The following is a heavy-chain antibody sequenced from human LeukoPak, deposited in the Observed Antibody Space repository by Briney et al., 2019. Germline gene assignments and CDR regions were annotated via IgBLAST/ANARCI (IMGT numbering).Heavy chain of an antibody. CDR2: ISGSGGST. CDR1: GFTFSDYY. CDR3: AKAPTVVTPFDY. V-gene: IGHV3-23*01. J-gene: IGHJ4*02. D-gene: IGHD4-23*01. Sequence: GGSLRLSCAASGFTFSDYYMSWVRQAPGKGLEWVSAISGSGGSTYYADSVKGRFTISRDNSKNTLYLQMNSLRAEDTAVYYCAKAPTVVTPFDYWGQGTLVTVSS.